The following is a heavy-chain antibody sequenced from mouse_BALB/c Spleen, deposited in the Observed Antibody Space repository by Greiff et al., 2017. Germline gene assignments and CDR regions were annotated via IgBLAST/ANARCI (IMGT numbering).Heavy chain of an antibody. Sequence: QVQLQQSGPELVKPGASVRISCKASGYTFTSYYIHWVKQRPGQGLEWIGWIYPGNVNTKYNEKFKGKATLTADKSSSTAYMQLSSLTSEDSAVYFCARWLDYAMDYWGQGTSVTVSS. D-gene: IGHD2-2*01. CDR2: IYPGNVNT. J-gene: IGHJ4*01. V-gene: IGHV1S56*01. CDR1: GYTFTSYY. CDR3: ARWLDYAMDY.